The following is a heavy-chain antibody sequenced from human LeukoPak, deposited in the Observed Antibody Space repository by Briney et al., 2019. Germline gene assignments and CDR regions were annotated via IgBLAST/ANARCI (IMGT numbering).Heavy chain of an antibody. CDR2: MNPNSGNT. CDR1: GYTFTNYD. D-gene: IGHD2-21*01. V-gene: IGHV1-8*01. CDR3: ARGSLGSSTTSDCCPLDY. J-gene: IGHJ4*02. Sequence: ASVKVSCKASGYTFTNYDIHWVRQATGQGLEWMGWMNPNSGNTDYAQKFQGRVTITRDTSIATAYMELTSLTSEDTAVYYCARGSLGSSTTSDCCPLDYWGQGALVTVSS.